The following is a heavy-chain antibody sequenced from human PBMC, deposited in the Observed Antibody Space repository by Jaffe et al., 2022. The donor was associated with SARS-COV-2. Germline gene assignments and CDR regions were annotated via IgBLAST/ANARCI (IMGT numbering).Heavy chain of an antibody. Sequence: QVQLVQSGAEVKKPGASVKVSCKASGYTFTSYAMHWVRQAPGQRLEWMGWINAGNGNTKYSQKFQGRVTITRDTSASTAYMELSSLRSEDTAVYYCARAGRTTVTTWNYGMDVWGQGTTVTVSS. CDR1: GYTFTSYA. V-gene: IGHV1-3*01. D-gene: IGHD4-17*01. CDR2: INAGNGNT. CDR3: ARAGRTTVTTWNYGMDV. J-gene: IGHJ6*02.